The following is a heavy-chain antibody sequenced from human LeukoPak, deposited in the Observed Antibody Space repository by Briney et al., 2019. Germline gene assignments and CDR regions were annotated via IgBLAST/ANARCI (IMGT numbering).Heavy chain of an antibody. CDR2: ISPNSGIT. CDR1: GFTFRNHG. J-gene: IGHJ4*02. V-gene: IGHV3-23*01. Sequence: GGSLRLSCTASGFTFRNHGMNWVRQAPGKGLEWVSGISPNSGITYYADSVKGRFTISRDNSRNTVSLQMNYLRAEDTAIYYCAKDDAWLQYENWGQGILVTVSS. D-gene: IGHD5-24*01. CDR3: AKDDAWLQYEN.